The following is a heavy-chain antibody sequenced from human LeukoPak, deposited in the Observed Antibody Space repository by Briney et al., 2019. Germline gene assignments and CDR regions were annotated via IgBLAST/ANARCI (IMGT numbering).Heavy chain of an antibody. D-gene: IGHD3-16*01. Sequence: SETLSLTCTVSGGSITNFYWSWVRQPAGKGPEWIGRVDTSGSTHYNPSLNSRVTMSLDTSKNQFSLKLSSVTVADTAVDYCARGLGGASYYMDVWGKGTTVTVSS. CDR1: GGSITNFY. V-gene: IGHV4-4*07. J-gene: IGHJ6*03. CDR3: ARGLGGASYYMDV. CDR2: VDTSGST.